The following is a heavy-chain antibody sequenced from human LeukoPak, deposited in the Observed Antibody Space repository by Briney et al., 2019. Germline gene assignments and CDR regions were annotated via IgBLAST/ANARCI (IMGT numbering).Heavy chain of an antibody. J-gene: IGHJ4*02. V-gene: IGHV3-30*02. CDR2: IRYDGSNK. D-gene: IGHD6-13*01. CDR1: GFTFSSYG. Sequence: GGSLRLSCAASGFTFSSYGMHWVRQAPGKGPEWVAFIRYDGSNKYYADSVKGRFTISRDNSKNTLYLQMNSLRAEDTAVYYCAKDGQYSSSWYYFDYWGQGTLVTVSS. CDR3: AKDGQYSSSWYYFDY.